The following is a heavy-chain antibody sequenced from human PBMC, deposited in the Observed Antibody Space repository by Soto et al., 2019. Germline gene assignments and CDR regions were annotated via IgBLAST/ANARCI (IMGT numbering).Heavy chain of an antibody. V-gene: IGHV3-30*18. CDR1: GFIFSSYG. CDR2: ISYDGSNK. J-gene: IGHJ4*02. Sequence: ESGGGVVQPGRSLRLSCAASGFIFSSYGMHWVRQAPGKGLEWVAVISYDGSNKYYADSVKGRFTISRDNSKNTLYLQVNSLRAEDTAVYYCAKDMYSSSPYYFDYWGQGTLVTVSS. D-gene: IGHD6-6*01. CDR3: AKDMYSSSPYYFDY.